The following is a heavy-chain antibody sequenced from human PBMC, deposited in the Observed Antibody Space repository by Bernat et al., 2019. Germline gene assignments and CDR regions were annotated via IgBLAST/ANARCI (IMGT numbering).Heavy chain of an antibody. Sequence: QVQLVQSGAEVKKPGASVKVSCKASGYTFTGYYMHWVRQAPGQGVEWMGWINPNSGGTNYAQKFQGWVTMTRDTSISTAYMELSRLRSDDTAVYYCARDGPTPGYGSGSPDYYGMDVWGQGTTVTVSS. J-gene: IGHJ6*02. V-gene: IGHV1-2*04. CDR3: ARDGPTPGYGSGSPDYYGMDV. CDR1: GYTFTGYY. D-gene: IGHD3-10*01. CDR2: INPNSGGT.